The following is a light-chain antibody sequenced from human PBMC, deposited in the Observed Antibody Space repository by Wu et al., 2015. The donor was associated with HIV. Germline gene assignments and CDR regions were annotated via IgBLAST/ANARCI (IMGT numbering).Light chain of an antibody. CDR2: DAS. Sequence: EIVMTQSPATMPVSLGERATLSCRASQTLDTNLAWYQQNPGQAPRLLIYDASTRATGIPARFTGSGSGTEFTLTISSMQSEDFAVYYCQQYNNWSYTFGQGTKLEIK. V-gene: IGKV3-15*01. CDR3: QQYNNWSYT. J-gene: IGKJ2*01. CDR1: QTLDTN.